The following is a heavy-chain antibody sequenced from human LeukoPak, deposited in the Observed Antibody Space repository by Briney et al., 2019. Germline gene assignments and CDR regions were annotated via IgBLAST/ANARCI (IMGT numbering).Heavy chain of an antibody. Sequence: PGGSLRLSCAASGFTFSDHWMSWVRQAPGKGLEWVANINEDGSDKYYVDSVKGRFTISRDNVKNSLYLQMNSLRSDDTAVYYCARDGKVDPSSGYYSPNWFDPWGQGTLVTVSS. CDR3: ARDGKVDPSSGYYSPNWFDP. CDR1: GFTFSDHW. D-gene: IGHD3-22*01. CDR2: INEDGSDK. V-gene: IGHV3-7*03. J-gene: IGHJ5*02.